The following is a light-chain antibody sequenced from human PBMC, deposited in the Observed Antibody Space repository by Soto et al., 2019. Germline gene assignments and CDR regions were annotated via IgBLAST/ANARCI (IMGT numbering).Light chain of an antibody. CDR2: EVS. Sequence: QSALTQPASVSGSPGQSITISCTGTSSDVGGYDYVSWYQQHPGKAPKLMIFEVSTRTSGVSDRFSGSKSGNTASLTISGLQSEDEADYYCNSYTASSTHVVFGGGTKLTVL. CDR1: SSDVGGYDY. V-gene: IGLV2-14*01. J-gene: IGLJ2*01. CDR3: NSYTASSTHVV.